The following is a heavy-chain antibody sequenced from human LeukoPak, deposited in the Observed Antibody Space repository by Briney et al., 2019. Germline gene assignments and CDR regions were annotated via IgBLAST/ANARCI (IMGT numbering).Heavy chain of an antibody. CDR1: GGSFSGYY. CDR2: INHGGST. Sequence: SETLTLTCAVYGGSFSGYYWSWIRHPPGKGLEWIGEINHGGSTNYNPSLKRRVTISVDTSKNQFSLKLSSVTAADTAVYYCAVAILDWFDPWGQGTLVTVSS. D-gene: IGHD2-2*02. J-gene: IGHJ5*02. CDR3: AVAILDWFDP. V-gene: IGHV4-34*01.